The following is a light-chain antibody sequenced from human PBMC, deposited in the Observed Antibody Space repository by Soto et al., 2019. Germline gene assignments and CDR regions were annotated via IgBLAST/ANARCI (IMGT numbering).Light chain of an antibody. CDR2: SAS. Sequence: DIQLTQSPSYLSASVGDSVTITCRTSQRIGTFVNWYQQRQGRAPKLLIYSASTLQSGVPSRFSGGASGTDFTLTITRLQPEDSATYYCQLSNNVWTFGQGTKVDIK. CDR3: QLSNNVWT. CDR1: QRIGTF. V-gene: IGKV1-39*01. J-gene: IGKJ1*01.